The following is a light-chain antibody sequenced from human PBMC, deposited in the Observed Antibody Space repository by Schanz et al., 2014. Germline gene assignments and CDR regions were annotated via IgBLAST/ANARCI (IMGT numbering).Light chain of an antibody. V-gene: IGKV3D-15*01. J-gene: IGKJ2*01. Sequence: DIVLTQSPTTLSVSPGESATLSCRASQSVYSNLAWYQQKPGQAPRLLIYAASTRATGIPARFSGGGSGTEFTLTISSLQSEDFAVYFCHQYHDWPPHTFGQGTRLEIK. CDR3: HQYHDWPPHT. CDR2: AAS. CDR1: QSVYSN.